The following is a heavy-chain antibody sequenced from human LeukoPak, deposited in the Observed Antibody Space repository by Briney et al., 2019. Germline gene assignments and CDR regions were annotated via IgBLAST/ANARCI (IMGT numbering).Heavy chain of an antibody. CDR3: ARNLYYYDSSGYYYVDY. D-gene: IGHD3-22*01. J-gene: IGHJ4*02. V-gene: IGHV1-2*02. CDR1: GYTLTGYY. CDR2: INPNSGGT. Sequence: GASVKVSCKPSGYTLTGYYMHWVRPAPGQGREWMGWINPNSGGTNYAQKFQGRVTMTRDTSISTAYMELRSLRSDDTAVYYCARNLYYYDSSGYYYVDYWGQGTRVTVSS.